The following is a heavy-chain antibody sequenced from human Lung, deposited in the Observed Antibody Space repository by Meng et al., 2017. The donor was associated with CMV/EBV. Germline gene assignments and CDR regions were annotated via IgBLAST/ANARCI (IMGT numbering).Heavy chain of an antibody. Sequence: ADVKEPGASVKLSCKASGHTFTSYDINWVRQATGQGLEWMGWMNPNSGNTGYAQKFQGRVTMTRNTPISTAYMELSSLRSEDTAVYYCARGYCSGGSCPVFDPWGQGTLAPSPQ. D-gene: IGHD2-15*01. CDR1: GHTFTSYD. CDR3: ARGYCSGGSCPVFDP. V-gene: IGHV1-8*01. CDR2: MNPNSGNT. J-gene: IGHJ5*02.